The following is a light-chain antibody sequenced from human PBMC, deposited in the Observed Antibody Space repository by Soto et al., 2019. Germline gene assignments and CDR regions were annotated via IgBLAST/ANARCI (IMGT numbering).Light chain of an antibody. V-gene: IGKV3-11*01. Sequence: EIMLTQSPATLSLSPGERATLSCRASQSVSTYLAWYQQKLGQATRRLIYDASKRATGIPARFSGSGSGTDFTLTISSLEHEAFAVYYCQQPRNWPPPFGGGTKVEIK. CDR3: QQPRNWPPP. J-gene: IGKJ4*01. CDR2: DAS. CDR1: QSVSTY.